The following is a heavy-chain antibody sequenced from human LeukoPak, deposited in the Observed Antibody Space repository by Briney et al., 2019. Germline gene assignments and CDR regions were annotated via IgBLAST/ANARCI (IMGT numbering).Heavy chain of an antibody. CDR2: IKSKTDGGTT. J-gene: IGHJ4*02. V-gene: IGHV3-15*01. CDR1: GFTFSNAW. D-gene: IGHD1-26*01. Sequence: GGSLRLSCAASGFTFSNAWMSWVRQAPGKGLEWVGRIKSKTDGGTTDYAAPVKGRFTTSRDDSKNTLYLQMNSLKTEDTAVYYCTAVGGSTTYFDYWGQGTLVTVSS. CDR3: TAVGGSTTYFDY.